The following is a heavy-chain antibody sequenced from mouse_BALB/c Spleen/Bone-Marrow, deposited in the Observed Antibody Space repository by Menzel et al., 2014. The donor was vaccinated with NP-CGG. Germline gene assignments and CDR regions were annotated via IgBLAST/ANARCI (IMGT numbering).Heavy chain of an antibody. CDR3: TTYEGCGFDY. CDR2: ISYSGNT. V-gene: IGHV3-8*02. CDR1: GDSITSGY. J-gene: IGHJ2*01. Sequence: EVQLQQSGPRLVKPSQTLSLTCYVTGDSITSGYWNWIRQFPGNKLEYMGYISYSGNTYYNPYIKSRISITRDTSKSQYYLQLNTVTTEDSAVYYCTTYEGCGFDYWGQGTTLTVSS.